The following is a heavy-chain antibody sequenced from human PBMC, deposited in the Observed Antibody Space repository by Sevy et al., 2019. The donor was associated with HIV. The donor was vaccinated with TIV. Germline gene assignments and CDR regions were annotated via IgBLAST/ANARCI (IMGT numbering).Heavy chain of an antibody. J-gene: IGHJ4*02. CDR2: INTSGGT. V-gene: IGHV4-4*07. D-gene: IGHD3-3*01. Sequence: WETLSLTCSVSGGSISSHYWSWIRQPAGEALEWIGRINTSGGTNYNPSLKTRVTMSIDTSKNQFSLRLRSVTAADTAVYYCARYNFWSGHYDYFDYWGPGALVTVSS. CDR3: ARYNFWSGHYDYFDY. CDR1: GGSISSHY.